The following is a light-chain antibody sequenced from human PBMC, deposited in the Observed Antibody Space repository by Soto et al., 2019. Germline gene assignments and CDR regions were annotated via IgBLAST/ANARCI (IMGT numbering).Light chain of an antibody. CDR3: SSYTSSSLYV. CDR1: SSDVGGYNY. V-gene: IGLV2-14*01. CDR2: DVS. Sequence: QSALTQPASVSGSHGQSITISCTGTSSDVGGYNYVSWYQQHPGKAPKLMIYDVSNRPSGVSNRFSGSKSGNTASLPISGLQAEDEADYYCSSYTSSSLYVFGTGTKLTVL. J-gene: IGLJ1*01.